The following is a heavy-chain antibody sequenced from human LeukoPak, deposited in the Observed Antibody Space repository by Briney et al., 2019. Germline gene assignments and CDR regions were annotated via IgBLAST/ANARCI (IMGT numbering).Heavy chain of an antibody. D-gene: IGHD2-21*02. CDR3: AKADIVVVTAGYYLDV. Sequence: GGSLRLSCAASGFTFSTYAMHWVRQAPGEGLEWVSVISGSGDTTYYADSVKGRFTISRDKSTNTLYLQMNSLRAEDTAVYYCAKADIVVVTAGYYLDVWGRGTLVTVSS. CDR1: GFTFSTYA. V-gene: IGHV3-23*01. J-gene: IGHJ2*01. CDR2: ISGSGDTT.